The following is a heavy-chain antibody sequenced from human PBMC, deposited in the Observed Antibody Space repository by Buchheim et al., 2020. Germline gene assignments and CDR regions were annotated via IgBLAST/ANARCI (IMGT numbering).Heavy chain of an antibody. J-gene: IGHJ4*02. CDR1: GYSFTNYW. CDR2: IYPGDSDT. Sequence: EMQLVQSGAEVKKPGESLKISCKGSGYSFTNYWIGWVRQMPGKGLEWMGIIYPGDSDTRFSPSFQGQVTISADTSIGTAYLQWSSLKASDTAMYYCVRGLGYCASTSCYIFDCWGQGTL. CDR3: VRGLGYCASTSCYIFDC. V-gene: IGHV5-51*01. D-gene: IGHD2-2*02.